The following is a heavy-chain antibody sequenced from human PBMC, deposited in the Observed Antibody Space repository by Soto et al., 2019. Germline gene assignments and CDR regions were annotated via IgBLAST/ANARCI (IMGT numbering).Heavy chain of an antibody. D-gene: IGHD6-13*01. CDR2: IYYSGST. V-gene: IGHV4-59*01. CDR1: GGSISSYY. J-gene: IGHJ3*02. CDR3: ARVLYSSSWYHAFDI. Sequence: QVQLQESGPGLVKPSETLSLTCTVSGGSISSYYWSWIRQPPGKGLEWIGYIYYSGSTNYNPSLKSRVTISVDTSKNQFSLKLSSVTAADTAVYYCARVLYSSSWYHAFDIWGQWTMVTVSS.